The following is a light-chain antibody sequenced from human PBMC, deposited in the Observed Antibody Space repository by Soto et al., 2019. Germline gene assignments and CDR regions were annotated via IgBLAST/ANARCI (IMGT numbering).Light chain of an antibody. CDR3: AAWDDTVRSYV. V-gene: IGLV1-47*01. J-gene: IGLJ1*01. CDR1: ISNIGNNY. Sequence: QSVLTQPSSVSGTPGQGVTISCSGSISNIGNNYVYWFQQLPGTAPKVLTNRNDQRPSGVPDRFSGSKSGTSASQAISGLRSDYEADDYCAAWDDTVRSYVFGTGTKLTAL. CDR2: RND.